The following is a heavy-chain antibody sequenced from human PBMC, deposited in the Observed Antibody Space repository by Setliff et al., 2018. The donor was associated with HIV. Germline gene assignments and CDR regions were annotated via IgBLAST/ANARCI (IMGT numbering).Heavy chain of an antibody. CDR2: ISYDESNK. D-gene: IGHD1-26*01. J-gene: IGHJ6*03. CDR1: GFTFSSHG. V-gene: IGHV3-30*06. CDR3: ARGPNRYSGTYSYYYYMDV. Sequence: GGSLRLSCEASGFTFSSHGMHWLRQAPGKGLEWVTVISYDESNKYYGDSVKGRFTISRDNSKNTLYLQMNSLRAEDTAVYYCARGPNRYSGTYSYYYYMDVWGKGTTVTVSS.